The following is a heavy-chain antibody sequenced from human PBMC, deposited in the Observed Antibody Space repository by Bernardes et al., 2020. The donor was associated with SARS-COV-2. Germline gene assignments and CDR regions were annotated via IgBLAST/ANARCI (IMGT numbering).Heavy chain of an antibody. V-gene: IGHV3-23*01. CDR3: ASIAAAGPLYYYYGMDV. J-gene: IGHJ6*02. Sequence: GGSLRLSCAASGFPFSTFDMSWVRQAPGKGLEWVSFISGRDGSTHYADSVRGRFTISRDNSKNSLYLQMNSLRAEDTAVYYCASIAAAGPLYYYYGMDVWGQGTTVTVSS. D-gene: IGHD6-13*01. CDR2: ISGRDGST. CDR1: GFPFSTFD.